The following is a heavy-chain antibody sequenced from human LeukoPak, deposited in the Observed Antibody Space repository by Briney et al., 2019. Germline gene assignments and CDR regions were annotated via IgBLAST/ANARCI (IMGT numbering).Heavy chain of an antibody. Sequence: GGSLRLSCAASGFTFSSYSMNWVRQAPGKGLEWVSSISSSSSYIYYADSVKGRFTISRDKAKNSLYLQMNSVRAEDTAVYYCARENVNTAKIDYWGEGTLVTVSS. CDR1: GFTFSSYS. CDR3: ARENVNTAKIDY. D-gene: IGHD5-18*01. V-gene: IGHV3-21*01. CDR2: ISSSSSYI. J-gene: IGHJ4*02.